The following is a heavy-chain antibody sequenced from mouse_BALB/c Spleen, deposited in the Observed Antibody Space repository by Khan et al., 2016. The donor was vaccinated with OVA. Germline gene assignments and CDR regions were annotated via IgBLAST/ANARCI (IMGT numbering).Heavy chain of an antibody. J-gene: IGHJ4*01. CDR2: IYTYTGEP. CDR3: ASGGRRAMDY. CDR1: GYTFTNYG. D-gene: IGHD3-3*01. Sequence: QIQLVQSGPDLKKPGETVKISCKASGYTFTNYGINWVKQAPGKGLKWMGWIYTYTGEPTYADDFKGRFAFSLETSARTAYLQINNLKNEDTATYCGASGGRRAMDYWGQGTSVTVSS. V-gene: IGHV9-3-1*01.